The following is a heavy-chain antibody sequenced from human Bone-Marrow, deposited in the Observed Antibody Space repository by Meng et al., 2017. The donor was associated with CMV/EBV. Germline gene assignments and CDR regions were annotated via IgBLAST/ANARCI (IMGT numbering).Heavy chain of an antibody. J-gene: IGHJ6*02. D-gene: IGHD6-13*01. CDR2: ISSSGSTI. CDR3: ARDLLGWQQLALYYYYGMDV. Sequence: GEFLKISCAASGFTFSSYEMNWVRQAPGKGLEWVSYISSSGSTIYYADSVKGRFTISRDNAKNSLYLQMNSLRAEDTAVYYCARDLLGWQQLALYYYYGMDVWGQGTTVTVSS. V-gene: IGHV3-48*03. CDR1: GFTFSSYE.